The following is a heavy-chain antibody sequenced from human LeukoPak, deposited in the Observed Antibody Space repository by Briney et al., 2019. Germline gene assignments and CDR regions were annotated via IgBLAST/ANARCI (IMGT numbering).Heavy chain of an antibody. J-gene: IGHJ6*04. CDR1: GYTFTGYY. D-gene: IGHD2-15*01. V-gene: IGHV1-2*02. CDR3: ASATLRCSFGSCYEMAV. Sequence: ASVKVSCKASGYTFTGYYMHWVRQAPGQGLEWMGWINTNSGGTNYAQKFQGRVTMTRDTSISTAYMELSSLRSEDTAVFYCASATLRCSFGSCYEMAVWGKGTTVTVSS. CDR2: INTNSGGT.